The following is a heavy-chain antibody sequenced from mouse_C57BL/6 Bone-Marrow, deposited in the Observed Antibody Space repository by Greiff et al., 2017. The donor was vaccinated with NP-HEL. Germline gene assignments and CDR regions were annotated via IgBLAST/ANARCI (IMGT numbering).Heavy chain of an antibody. CDR2: IDPSDSYT. V-gene: IGHV1-69*01. CDR3: ARVDYDGYFGGFAY. J-gene: IGHJ3*01. CDR1: GYTFPSYW. Sequence: QVQLQQPGAELVMPGASVKLSCKASGYTFPSYWMHWVKQRPGQGLEWIGEIDPSDSYTNYNQKFKGKSTLTVDKSSSTAYMQLSSLTSEDSAVYYCARVDYDGYFGGFAYWGQGTLVTVSA. D-gene: IGHD2-3*01.